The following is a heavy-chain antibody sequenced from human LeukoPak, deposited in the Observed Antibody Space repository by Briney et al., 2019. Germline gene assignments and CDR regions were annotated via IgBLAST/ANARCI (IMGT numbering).Heavy chain of an antibody. Sequence: GASVTVSCKASGYTFTSYDINWVRQATGQGLEWVGWMNPNSGNTGYAQKFQGRVNMTRNTSISTAYMELSSLRSEDTAVYYCARGRRLGATRDKRYYFDYWGQGTLVTVSS. CDR1: GYTFTSYD. V-gene: IGHV1-8*01. D-gene: IGHD1-26*01. J-gene: IGHJ4*02. CDR2: MNPNSGNT. CDR3: ARGRRLGATRDKRYYFDY.